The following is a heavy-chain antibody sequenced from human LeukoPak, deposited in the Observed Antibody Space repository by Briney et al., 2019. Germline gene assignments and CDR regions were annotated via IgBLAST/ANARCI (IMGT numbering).Heavy chain of an antibody. CDR2: ITGSGGDT. V-gene: IGHV3-23*01. Sequence: PGGSLRLSCAASGFTFRKYAMRWVRQAPGQGREWVSGITGSGGDTYYADSVEGRFTVSRDNSRNTLYLQMDSLNAEDTAVYYCVRDYIAGAYSPFDYWGQGTLLTVSS. D-gene: IGHD2-15*01. CDR1: GFTFRKYA. J-gene: IGHJ4*02. CDR3: VRDYIAGAYSPFDY.